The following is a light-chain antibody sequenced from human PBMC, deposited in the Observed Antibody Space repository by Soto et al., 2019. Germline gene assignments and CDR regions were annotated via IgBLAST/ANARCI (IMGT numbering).Light chain of an antibody. CDR1: QSVSNH. V-gene: IGKV3-15*01. Sequence: EVVMTQSPATLSVSPGEGATLSCRASQSVSNHLAWYQQRPGQAPRLLIYGASTRATGIPARFSGSGSGTEFTLTISSLQSEDFALYYCQHYYAWPRTFGQGTKVEI. CDR3: QHYYAWPRT. J-gene: IGKJ1*01. CDR2: GAS.